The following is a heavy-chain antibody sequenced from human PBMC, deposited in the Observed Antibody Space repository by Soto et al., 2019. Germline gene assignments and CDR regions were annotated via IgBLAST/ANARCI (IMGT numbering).Heavy chain of an antibody. CDR3: AKYGGNSEDYYYYGMDV. CDR2: ISYDGSNK. D-gene: IGHD2-21*02. V-gene: IGHV3-30*18. CDR1: GFTFSSYG. Sequence: LRLSCAASGFTFSSYGMHWVRQAPGKGLEWVAVISYDGSNKYYADSVKGRFTISRDNSENTLYLQMNSLRAEDTAVYYCAKYGGNSEDYYYYGMDVWGQGTTVTVSS. J-gene: IGHJ6*02.